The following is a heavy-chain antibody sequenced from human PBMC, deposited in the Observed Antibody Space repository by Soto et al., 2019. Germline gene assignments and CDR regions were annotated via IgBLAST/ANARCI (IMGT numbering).Heavy chain of an antibody. V-gene: IGHV4-59*01. CDR3: AREGNLGRWLQPFDF. CDR2: IHYNGNT. Sequence: PSETLSLTCTVSGDSISAYSWSWVRQPPGKGLEWIGNIHYNGNTKYNPSLKSRVSMSVDTSKNQFSLRLISVTAADTAKYFCAREGNLGRWLQPFDFWGQGTLVTVSS. J-gene: IGHJ4*02. CDR1: GDSISAYS. D-gene: IGHD5-12*01.